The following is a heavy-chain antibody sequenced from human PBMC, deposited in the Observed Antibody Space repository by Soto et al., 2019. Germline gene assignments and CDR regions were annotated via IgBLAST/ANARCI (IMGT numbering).Heavy chain of an antibody. J-gene: IGHJ5*02. CDR1: GDTFTSYY. D-gene: IGHD1-1*01. CDR2: INPHGGST. V-gene: IGHV1-46*01. Sequence: ASVKVSCKAPGDTFTSYYLNWVRQAPGQGLEWMGVINPHGGSTKYAQKFQGRITMTRDTSRSTAYMELSSLRSDDTAIYYCARSSGGNSGIIIERSNPFDPWGQGTLGTVSS. CDR3: ARSSGGNSGIIIERSNPFDP.